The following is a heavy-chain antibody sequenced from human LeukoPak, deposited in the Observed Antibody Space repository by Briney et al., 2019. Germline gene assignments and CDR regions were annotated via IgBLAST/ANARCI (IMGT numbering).Heavy chain of an antibody. J-gene: IGHJ4*02. D-gene: IGHD3-22*01. CDR1: GFTFSSYG. CDR3: ARAPEPLYYYDSSCYYR. Sequence: GRSLRLSCAASGFTFSSYGMHWVRQAPGKGLEWVAVISYDGSNKYYADSVKGRFTISRDNSKNTLYLQMNSLRAEDTAVYYCARAPEPLYYYDSSCYYRWGEGTLVTVSS. V-gene: IGHV3-30*03. CDR2: ISYDGSNK.